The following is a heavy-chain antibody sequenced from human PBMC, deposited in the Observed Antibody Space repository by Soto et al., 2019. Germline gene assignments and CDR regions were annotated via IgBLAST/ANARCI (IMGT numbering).Heavy chain of an antibody. CDR2: INHSAST. CDR3: ARSGGKAAKYNWFDP. Sequence: LAHTGAGYGVSFSCYSCTWIRQPPGKGLEWIGDINHSASTNYNPSLKSRVIISVDMSKSQFSLKLSSVTAADTAVYYCARSGGKAAKYNWFDPWGQGTLVTVSS. J-gene: IGHJ5*02. CDR1: GVSFSCYS. D-gene: IGHD3-10*01. V-gene: IGHV4-34*01.